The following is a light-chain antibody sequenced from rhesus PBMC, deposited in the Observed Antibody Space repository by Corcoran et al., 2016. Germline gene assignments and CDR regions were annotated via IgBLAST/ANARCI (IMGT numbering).Light chain of an antibody. CDR2: KAS. CDR3: QQYSSRPHS. CDR1: QGISSW. J-gene: IGKJ2*01. V-gene: IGKV1-22*01. Sequence: DIQMTQSPSSLSASVGDTVTITCRASQGISSWLAWYQQKPVKAPKLLIYKASSLQSGVPSRFRGSGFGTDFTLTISSLKSEDFATYYCQQYSSRPHSFGQGTKVEIK.